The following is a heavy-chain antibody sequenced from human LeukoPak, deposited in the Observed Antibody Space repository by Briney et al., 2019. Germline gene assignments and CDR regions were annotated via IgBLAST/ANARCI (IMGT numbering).Heavy chain of an antibody. J-gene: IGHJ4*02. CDR3: ARVSGRLERQSDLDY. CDR1: GFTFSSYS. D-gene: IGHD1-1*01. V-gene: IGHV3-21*01. CDR2: ISGDSTYI. Sequence: GGSLRLSCAASGFTFSSYSINWVRQAPGKGLEWVSSISGDSTYIYNAGSVKGRFTISRDNAQASLYLQMISLRADDTAVYYCARVSGRLERQSDLDYWGQGTLVIVSS.